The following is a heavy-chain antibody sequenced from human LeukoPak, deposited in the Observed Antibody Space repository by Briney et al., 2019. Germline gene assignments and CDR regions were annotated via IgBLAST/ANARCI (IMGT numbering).Heavy chain of an antibody. CDR2: IYYSEST. J-gene: IGHJ6*03. V-gene: IGHV4-39*07. D-gene: IGHD3-22*01. CDR3: ARDVSSGYPVNYYYMDV. CDR1: GGSISSSSYY. Sequence: PSETLSLTCTVSGGSISSSSYYWGWIRQPPGKGLEWIGSIYYSESTYYNPSLKSRVTISVDTSKNQFSLKLSSVTAADTAVYYCARDVSSGYPVNYYYMDVWGKGTTVTVSS.